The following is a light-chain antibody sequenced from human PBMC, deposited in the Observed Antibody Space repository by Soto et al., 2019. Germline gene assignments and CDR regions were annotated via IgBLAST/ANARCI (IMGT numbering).Light chain of an antibody. V-gene: IGKV3-15*01. J-gene: IGKJ1*01. CDR3: QQYHNGPT. Sequence: EIVMTQSPATLSVSPGERATLSCRASQSVSSNLAWYQQKPGQSPRLLIYGASTRATGIPARFSGSGSGTEVTLTIRSLQSEDVAVYYCQQYHNGPTLGQGTKVEI. CDR2: GAS. CDR1: QSVSSN.